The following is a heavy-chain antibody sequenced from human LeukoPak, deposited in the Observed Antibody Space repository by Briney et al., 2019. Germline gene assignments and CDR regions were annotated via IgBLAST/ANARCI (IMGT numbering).Heavy chain of an antibody. CDR2: ISAYNGNT. J-gene: IGHJ6*03. Sequence: ASVKVSCKASGYTFTRYGISWVPQAPGQGLEWMGWISAYNGNTNYAQKLQGRVTMTTDTSTSTAYMELRSLRSDDTAVYYCARDWAEAVVPAATYYYYYYMDVWGKGTTVTVSS. CDR1: GYTFTRYG. D-gene: IGHD2-2*01. CDR3: ARDWAEAVVPAATYYYYYYMDV. V-gene: IGHV1-18*01.